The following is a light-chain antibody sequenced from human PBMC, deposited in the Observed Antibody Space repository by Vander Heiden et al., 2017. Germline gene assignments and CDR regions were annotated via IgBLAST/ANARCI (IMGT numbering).Light chain of an antibody. CDR3: MQALQTPVT. V-gene: IGKV2-28*01. CDR1: QSLLHSNGYNY. Sequence: DIVMTQSPLSLPVTPGEPASISCRSSQSLLHSNGYNYLDWYLQKPGQPPHPLIYLGSNRASGVPDRFSGSGSGTDFTLKISRVEAEDVGVYYCMQALQTPVTFGQGTKVEIK. CDR2: LGS. J-gene: IGKJ1*01.